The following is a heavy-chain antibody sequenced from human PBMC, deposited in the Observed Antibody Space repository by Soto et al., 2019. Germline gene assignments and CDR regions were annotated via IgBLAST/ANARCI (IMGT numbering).Heavy chain of an antibody. CDR2: MNPNSGNT. CDR1: GYTFTSYD. CDR3: ASGYSGYDSVYWFDP. V-gene: IGHV1-8*01. J-gene: IGHJ5*02. D-gene: IGHD5-12*01. Sequence: ASVKVSCKASGYTFTSYDINSVRQATGQGLEWMGWMNPNSGNTGYAQKFQGRVTMTRNTSISTAYMELSSLRSEDTAVYYCASGYSGYDSVYWFDPWGQGTLVTVSS.